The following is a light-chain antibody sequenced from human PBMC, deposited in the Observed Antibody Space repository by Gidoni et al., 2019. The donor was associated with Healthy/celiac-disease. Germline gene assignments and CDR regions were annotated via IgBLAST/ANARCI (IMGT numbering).Light chain of an antibody. CDR1: QSLLHSNGYNY. J-gene: IGKJ5*01. Sequence: DIVLTQSPLSLPVTPGEPAAISCRSSQSLLHSNGYNYLDWYLQKPGQSPQLLIYLGSNRAAGVPDRFSGIRSGTHFTLKFSSVEAEDVGVYYCMQALQTPITFGQGTRLEIK. V-gene: IGKV2-28*01. CDR2: LGS. CDR3: MQALQTPIT.